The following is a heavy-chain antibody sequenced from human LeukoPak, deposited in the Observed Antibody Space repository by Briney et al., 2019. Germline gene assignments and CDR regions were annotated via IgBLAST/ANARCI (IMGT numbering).Heavy chain of an antibody. CDR3: ARTTSMSASGYDY. CDR1: GYTFTNYH. D-gene: IGHD6-25*01. CDR2: INLDTGDK. V-gene: IGHV1-8*03. Sequence: GASVKVSCKASGYTFTNYHRNWVRQASEQGFECMTWINLDTGDKGYARKFQDRVTITTDTSISTAYMELSRLSSEDTAVYFCARTTSMSASGYDYWGQGTLVTVSS. J-gene: IGHJ4*02.